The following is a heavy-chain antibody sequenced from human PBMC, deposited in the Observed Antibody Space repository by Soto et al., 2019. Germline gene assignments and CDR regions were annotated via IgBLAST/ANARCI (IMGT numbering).Heavy chain of an antibody. V-gene: IGHV1-18*01. J-gene: IGHJ4*02. D-gene: IGHD1-1*01. Sequence: QVHLVQSGAEVKKPGASVKVSCQGSGYAFTTYGITWVRQAPGQGLEWRGWISAHSGNTNYAQKLQGRVTVTRDTSTSTAYMELRSLRYDDTAVYYGARGRYGDYWGQGARVTGSS. CDR2: ISAHSGNT. CDR1: GYAFTTYG. CDR3: ARGRYGDY.